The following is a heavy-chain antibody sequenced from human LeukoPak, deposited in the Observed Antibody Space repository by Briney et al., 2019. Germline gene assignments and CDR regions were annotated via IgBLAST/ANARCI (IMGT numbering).Heavy chain of an antibody. D-gene: IGHD1-26*01. CDR3: ARDKIVGATTLDY. Sequence: PGGSLRLSCAASGFTFSSYSMNWVRQAPGKGLEWVSSISSSSSYIYYADSVKGRFTISRDNAKNSLYLQVNSLRAEDTAVYYCARDKIVGATTLDYWGQGTLVTVSS. CDR2: ISSSSSYI. CDR1: GFTFSSYS. J-gene: IGHJ4*02. V-gene: IGHV3-21*01.